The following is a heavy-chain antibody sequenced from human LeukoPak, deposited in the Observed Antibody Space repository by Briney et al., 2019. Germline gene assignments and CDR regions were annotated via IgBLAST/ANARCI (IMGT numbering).Heavy chain of an antibody. CDR1: GGSISSGSYY. D-gene: IGHD3-10*01. CDR2: IYTSGST. Sequence: SETLSLTCTVSGGSISSGSYYWSWIRQPAGKGLEWIGRIYTSGSTNYNPSLKSRVTISVDTSKNQFSLKLSSVTAADTAVYYCASSYGSGSYYPHFDYWGQGTLVTVSS. J-gene: IGHJ4*02. V-gene: IGHV4-61*02. CDR3: ASSYGSGSYYPHFDY.